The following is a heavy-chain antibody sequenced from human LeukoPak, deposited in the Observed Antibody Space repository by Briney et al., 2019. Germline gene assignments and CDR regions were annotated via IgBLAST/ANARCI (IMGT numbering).Heavy chain of an antibody. CDR3: ARHKISGPNIRDY. J-gene: IGHJ4*02. D-gene: IGHD2/OR15-2a*01. Sequence: GGSLRLSCVVSGFTFRRYWMSWVRQAPGKGLEGVANLKKDGRDKFYVDSVKGRFTISRENAKNSLYRQMDSRRAEDTAVYYGARHKISGPNIRDYWGQGNLVTASS. CDR2: LKKDGRDK. V-gene: IGHV3-7*01. CDR1: GFTFRRYW.